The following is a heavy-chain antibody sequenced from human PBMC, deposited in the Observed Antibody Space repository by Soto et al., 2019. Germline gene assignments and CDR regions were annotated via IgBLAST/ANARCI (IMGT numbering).Heavy chain of an antibody. V-gene: IGHV4-39*01. D-gene: IGHD1-26*01. J-gene: IGHJ4*02. Sequence: SETLSLTCTVSGGSISSSSNYWGWIRQPPGKGLEWIGSIYYNGSPYYSPSLKSRVTISVDTSKSQFSLKLSSVTAADTAVYFCARHYAVVLYYLFYYWGQGTLVTVSS. CDR2: IYYNGSP. CDR1: GGSISSSSNY. CDR3: ARHYAVVLYYLFYY.